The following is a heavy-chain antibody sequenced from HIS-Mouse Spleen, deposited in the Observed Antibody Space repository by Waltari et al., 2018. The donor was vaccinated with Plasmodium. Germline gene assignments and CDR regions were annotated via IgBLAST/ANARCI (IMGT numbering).Heavy chain of an antibody. V-gene: IGHV3-23*01. CDR3: AKVPRGARGPYYFDY. CDR1: GFTFSSCS. D-gene: IGHD3-10*01. Sequence: EVQLLESGGGLVPPGGSLRLSCAASGFTFSSCSMGCVRQAPGKGLEWVSAISGSGGSTYYADSVKGRFTISRDNSKNTLYLQMNSLRAEDTAVYYCAKVPRGARGPYYFDYWGQGTLVTVSS. CDR2: ISGSGGST. J-gene: IGHJ4*02.